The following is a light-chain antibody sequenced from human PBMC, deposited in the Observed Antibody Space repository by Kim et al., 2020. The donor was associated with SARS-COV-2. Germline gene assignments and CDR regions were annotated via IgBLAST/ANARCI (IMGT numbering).Light chain of an antibody. Sequence: LSPGERATLSCRASQSVSSYLAWYQQKPGQAPRLLISDTSSRATGIPARFSGSGSRTDFTLTISSLEPEDFAVYYCQQRSNWLITFGQGTRLEIK. J-gene: IGKJ5*01. V-gene: IGKV3-11*01. CDR1: QSVSSY. CDR3: QQRSNWLIT. CDR2: DTS.